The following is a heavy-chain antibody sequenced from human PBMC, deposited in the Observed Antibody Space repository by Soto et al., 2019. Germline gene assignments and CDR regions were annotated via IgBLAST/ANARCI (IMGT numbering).Heavy chain of an antibody. D-gene: IGHD3-3*01. Sequence: GESLKISCKGSGYSFAGYWITWVRQKPGKGLEWMGVIYPGDSDTRYSPSFQGQVTISADKSISTAYLQWSSLKASDTAMYYCARSAYYDFWSGYPTNWFDPWGQGTLVTVSS. CDR2: IYPGDSDT. CDR1: GYSFAGYW. J-gene: IGHJ5*02. V-gene: IGHV5-51*01. CDR3: ARSAYYDFWSGYPTNWFDP.